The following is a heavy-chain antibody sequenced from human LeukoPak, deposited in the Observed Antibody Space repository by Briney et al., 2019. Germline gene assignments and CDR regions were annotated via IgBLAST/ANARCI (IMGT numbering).Heavy chain of an antibody. D-gene: IGHD3-16*01. Sequence: GGSLRLSCAASGFTFSSYEMNWVRQAPGKGLEWVSYISSSGSTIYYADSVKGRFTISRDNAKNSLYLQMNSLRAEDTAVYYFARSGGEQLGEYFQHWGQGTLGNVSS. J-gene: IGHJ1*01. CDR3: ARSGGEQLGEYFQH. V-gene: IGHV3-48*03. CDR1: GFTFSSYE. CDR2: ISSSGSTI.